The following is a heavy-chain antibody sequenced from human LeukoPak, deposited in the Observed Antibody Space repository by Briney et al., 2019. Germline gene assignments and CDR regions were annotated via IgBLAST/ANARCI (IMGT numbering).Heavy chain of an antibody. V-gene: IGHV4-59*08. CDR3: ATNRAGTYDRPFDI. CDR2: IYYSGST. Sequence: PSETLSLTCTVSGGSISSYYWSWIRQPPGKGLEWIGYIYYSGSTNYNPSLKSRVTISVDTSKNQLSLELSSVTATDTAVYFCATNRAGTYDRPFDIWGQGTMVTVSS. J-gene: IGHJ3*02. D-gene: IGHD1-26*01. CDR1: GGSISSYY.